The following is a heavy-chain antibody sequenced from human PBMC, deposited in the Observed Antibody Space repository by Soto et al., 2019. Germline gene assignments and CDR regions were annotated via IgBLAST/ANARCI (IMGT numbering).Heavy chain of an antibody. CDR3: ARVQQLDDAFDI. D-gene: IGHD6-13*01. Sequence: GGSVKVSCKASGGTFSSYDINWVRQATGQGLEWMGWMNPNSGNTGYAQKFQGGVTMTRNTSISTAYMELSSLRSEDTAVYYCARVQQLDDAFDIWGQGTMVTVSS. J-gene: IGHJ3*02. CDR1: GGTFSSYD. CDR2: MNPNSGNT. V-gene: IGHV1-8*02.